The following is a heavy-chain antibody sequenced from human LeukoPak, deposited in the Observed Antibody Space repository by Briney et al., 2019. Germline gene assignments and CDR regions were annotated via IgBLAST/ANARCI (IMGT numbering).Heavy chain of an antibody. CDR2: IYISGST. V-gene: IGHV4-4*07. Sequence: SETLSLTCTVSGGSISSYYWSWLRQPAGKGLEWIGRIYISGSTSYNPSLKSRVTISVDTSKNQFSLKLSSVTAADTAVYYCASHSSGWEIYFDYWGQGTLVTVSS. J-gene: IGHJ4*02. D-gene: IGHD6-19*01. CDR1: GGSISSYY. CDR3: ASHSSGWEIYFDY.